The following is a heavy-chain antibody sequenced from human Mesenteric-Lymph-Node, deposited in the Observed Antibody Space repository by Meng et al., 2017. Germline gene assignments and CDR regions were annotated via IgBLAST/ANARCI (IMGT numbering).Heavy chain of an antibody. D-gene: IGHD1-26*01. J-gene: IGHJ4*02. CDR2: VRDKANNYAT. V-gene: IGHV3-73*01. CDR3: GSGNYFDY. CDR1: GFPFSGSA. Sequence: EVQLVDSGGGVVQPGGSRKLSCAASGFPFSGSAMHWVRQASGKGLEWVGRVRDKANNYATSYAESVKGRFTISRDDSRNTAYLQMDSLKTEDTAVYYCGSGNYFDYWGQGTLVTVSS.